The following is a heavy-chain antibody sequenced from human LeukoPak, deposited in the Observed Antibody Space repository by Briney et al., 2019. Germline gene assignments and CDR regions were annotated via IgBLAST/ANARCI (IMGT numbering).Heavy chain of an antibody. Sequence: SETLSLTCTVSGGSISSYYWSWIRQPAGKGLEWIGRIYTSGSTNYNPSLKSRVTMSVDTYKNQFSLKLSSVTAADTAVYYCAREISRYNWNYEDYMDVWGKGTTVTVSS. D-gene: IGHD1-7*01. CDR3: AREISRYNWNYEDYMDV. J-gene: IGHJ6*03. V-gene: IGHV4-4*07. CDR2: IYTSGST. CDR1: GGSISSYY.